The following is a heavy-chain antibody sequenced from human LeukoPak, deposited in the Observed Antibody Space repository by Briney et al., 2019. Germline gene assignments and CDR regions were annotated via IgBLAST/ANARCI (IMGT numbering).Heavy chain of an antibody. J-gene: IGHJ4*02. V-gene: IGHV3-23*01. CDR3: AKSIHWPALDF. Sequence: GGSLRLSCAASGFTFSSYAMSWVRQAPGKGLEWVSAITAGVTTTFYADSVKGRFTISRDNSKKTLYLQMNSLRAEDTAVYYCAKSIHWPALDFWGQGTLLTVSP. CDR1: GFTFSSYA. D-gene: IGHD5-18*01. CDR2: ITAGVTTT.